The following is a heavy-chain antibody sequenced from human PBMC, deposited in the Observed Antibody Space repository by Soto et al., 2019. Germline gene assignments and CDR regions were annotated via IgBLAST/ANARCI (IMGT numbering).Heavy chain of an antibody. D-gene: IGHD5-12*01. J-gene: IGHJ4*02. CDR3: ARGAGMATTEKAIDY. V-gene: IGHV3-23*01. Sequence: PGGSLILSCAASGFTFDDYAMHWVRQAPGKGLEWVSGISWNSGSTYYADSVKGRFTISRDNSKNTLYLQMNSLRAEDTAVYYCARGAGMATTEKAIDYWGQGTLVTVSS. CDR2: ISWNSGST. CDR1: GFTFDDYA.